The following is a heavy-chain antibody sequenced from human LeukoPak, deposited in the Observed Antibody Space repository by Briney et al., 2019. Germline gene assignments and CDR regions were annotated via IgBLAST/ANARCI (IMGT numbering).Heavy chain of an antibody. D-gene: IGHD3-10*01. Sequence: PGGSLRLSCTASGFTFNRYWMSWVRQAPGKGLEWVAVIWYDGSNKYYADSVKGRFTISRDNSKNTLYLQMNSLGAEDTAVYYCAKQPFRTYYYGSGSYSPPDYWGQGTLVTVSS. CDR1: GFTFNRYW. CDR3: AKQPFRTYYYGSGSYSPPDY. V-gene: IGHV3-33*08. CDR2: IWYDGSNK. J-gene: IGHJ4*02.